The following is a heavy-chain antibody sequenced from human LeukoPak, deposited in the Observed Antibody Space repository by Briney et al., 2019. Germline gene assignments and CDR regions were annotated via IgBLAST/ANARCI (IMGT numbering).Heavy chain of an antibody. Sequence: GGPLRLSCAASGFTFSDYSMNWVRQAPGKGLEWVSSISSSSAFIYYADSMKGRFTIPRDNAKNSLYLEMNSLRAEDTAVYYCARTDSSSWYWDLDYWGQGTLVTVSS. V-gene: IGHV3-21*01. J-gene: IGHJ4*02. CDR1: GFTFSDYS. D-gene: IGHD6-13*01. CDR2: ISSSSAFI. CDR3: ARTDSSSWYWDLDY.